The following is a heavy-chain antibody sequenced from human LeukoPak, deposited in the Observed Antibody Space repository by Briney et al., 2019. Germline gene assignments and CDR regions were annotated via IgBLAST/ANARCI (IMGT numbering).Heavy chain of an antibody. CDR2: IYSGGST. CDR1: GFTVRSNY. Sequence: PGGSLRLSCAASGFTVRSNYMSWVRQAPGKGLEWVSVIYSGGSTYYADSVKGRFTISRDNSKNTLYLQMNSLRAEDTAVYYCASSRHPYYYDSSGYYYWGQGTLVTVSS. D-gene: IGHD3-22*01. J-gene: IGHJ4*02. CDR3: ASSRHPYYYDSSGYYY. V-gene: IGHV3-53*01.